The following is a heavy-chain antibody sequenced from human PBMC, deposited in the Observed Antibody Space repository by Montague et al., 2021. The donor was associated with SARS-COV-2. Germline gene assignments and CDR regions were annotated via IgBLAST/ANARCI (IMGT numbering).Heavy chain of an antibody. CDR1: GFTFSSFA. V-gene: IGHV3-30-3*01. CDR2: IWYDGSNE. D-gene: IGHD6-13*01. Sequence: SLRLSCAASGFTFSSFAMHWVRQAPGKGLEWVAVIWYDGSNEYYADSVKGRFTISRDNSKNTVYLQINGLRLEDTAVYYCAKSAYSSSWYSDYWGQGTPVTGSS. CDR3: AKSAYSSSWYSDY. J-gene: IGHJ4*02.